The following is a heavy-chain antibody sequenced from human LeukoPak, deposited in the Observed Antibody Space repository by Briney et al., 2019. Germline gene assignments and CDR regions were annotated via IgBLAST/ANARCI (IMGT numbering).Heavy chain of an antibody. CDR3: ARGRRYNWNSLDAFDI. CDR1: GGSISSSSYY. CDR2: IYYSGST. Sequence: SETLSLTCTVSGGSISSSSYYWGWIRQPPGKGLEWIGSIYYSGSTYYNPSLKSRVTISVDTSKNQFSLKLSSVTAADTAVYYCARGRRYNWNSLDAFDIWGQGTMVTVSS. D-gene: IGHD1-7*01. V-gene: IGHV4-39*07. J-gene: IGHJ3*02.